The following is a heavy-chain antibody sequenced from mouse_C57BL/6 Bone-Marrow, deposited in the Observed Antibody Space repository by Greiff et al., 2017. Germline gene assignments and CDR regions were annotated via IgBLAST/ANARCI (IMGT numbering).Heavy chain of an antibody. Sequence: VKLVESGAELVKPGASVKLSCKASGYSFTEYTIHWVKQRPGQGLEWIGWFYPGSGSNKYNEKFKDKATLTTDKSSSTVYMALSSLTSEDSAVYFWARHEEELYSPFAYWGQGTLVTVSA. CDR1: GYSFTEYT. CDR2: FYPGSGSN. J-gene: IGHJ3*01. V-gene: IGHV1-62-2*01. D-gene: IGHD2-12*01. CDR3: ARHEEELYSPFAY.